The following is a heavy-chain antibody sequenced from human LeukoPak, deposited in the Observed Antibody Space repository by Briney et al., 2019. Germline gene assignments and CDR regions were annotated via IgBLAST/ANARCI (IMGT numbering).Heavy chain of an antibody. CDR2: TNPNSGGT. D-gene: IGHD2-8*01. J-gene: IGHJ3*02. CDR3: ARDGLYCTNGVCSSDI. CDR1: GYTFTGYY. V-gene: IGHV1-2*02. Sequence: ASVKVSCKASGYTFTGYYMHWVRQAPGQGLEWMGWTNPNSGGTNYAQKFQGRVTMTRDTSTSTVYMELTSLRSADTAVYFCARDGLYCTNGVCSSDIWGQGTLVTVSS.